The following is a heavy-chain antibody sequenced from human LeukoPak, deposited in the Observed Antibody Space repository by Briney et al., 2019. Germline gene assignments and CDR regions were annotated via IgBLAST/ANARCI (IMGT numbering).Heavy chain of an antibody. CDR2: INIDGSST. J-gene: IGHJ4*02. D-gene: IGHD2-15*01. CDR3: ARGWVEKDY. CDR1: GFSFSDYW. V-gene: IGHV3-74*01. Sequence: GGSLRLSCAASGFSFSDYWMNWVRQAPGKGLVWGSRINIDGSSTSYADSVKGRFTISRDNAKNTLYLQMNSLRAEDTAVYYCARGWVEKDYWGQGTLVTVSS.